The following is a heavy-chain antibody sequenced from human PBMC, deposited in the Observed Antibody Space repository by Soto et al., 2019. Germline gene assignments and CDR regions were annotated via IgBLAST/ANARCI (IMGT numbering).Heavy chain of an antibody. D-gene: IGHD2-2*01. CDR2: IRSKANSYAT. V-gene: IGHV3-73*01. Sequence: GGSLRLSCAASGFTFSGSAMHWVRQASGKGLEWVGRIRSKANSYATAYAALVKGRFTISRDDSKNTAYLQMNSLKTEDTAVYYCTRQILVPAADYWGQGTLVTVSS. CDR3: TRQILVPAADY. CDR1: GFTFSGSA. J-gene: IGHJ4*02.